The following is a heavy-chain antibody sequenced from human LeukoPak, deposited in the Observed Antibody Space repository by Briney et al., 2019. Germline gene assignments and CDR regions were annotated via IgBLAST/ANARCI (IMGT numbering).Heavy chain of an antibody. D-gene: IGHD5-24*01. J-gene: IGHJ4*02. Sequence: PGGSLRLSCAASGFTFSTYAMHWVRQAPGKGLEWVALISYDGSNKYYADSVKGRFTISRDNAKNSLYLQMNSLRAEDTAVYYCARDGYNYPSYFDYWGQGTLVTVSS. CDR3: ARDGYNYPSYFDY. CDR1: GFTFSTYA. CDR2: ISYDGSNK. V-gene: IGHV3-30*04.